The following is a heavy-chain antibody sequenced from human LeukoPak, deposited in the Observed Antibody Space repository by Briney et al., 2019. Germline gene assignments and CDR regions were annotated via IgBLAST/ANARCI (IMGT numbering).Heavy chain of an antibody. V-gene: IGHV1-18*01. CDR1: GYTFTSYG. D-gene: IGHD3-9*01. CDR2: ISAYNGNT. CDR3: ARVGLLTGYYFFDY. Sequence: ASVTVSCKASGYTFTSYGISWVRQAPGQGLEWMGWISAYNGNTNYAQKLQGRVTMTTDTSTSTAYMELRSLGSDETAVYYCARVGLLTGYYFFDYWGQGTLVTVSS. J-gene: IGHJ4*02.